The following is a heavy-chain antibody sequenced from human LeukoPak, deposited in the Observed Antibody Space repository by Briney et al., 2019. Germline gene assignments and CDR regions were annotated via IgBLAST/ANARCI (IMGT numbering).Heavy chain of an antibody. J-gene: IGHJ4*02. D-gene: IGHD6-19*01. CDR3: AKGPLIEVAGTTWDY. V-gene: IGHV3-23*01. Sequence: GGSLRLSCAASGFTFSSYALGWVCQFPGKGLEWVSAISGSGSSTYYADSVKGRFTISRDNSKNTLHLQMNSLRAEDMAVYYCAKGPLIEVAGTTWDYWGQGTLVTVSS. CDR1: GFTFSSYA. CDR2: ISGSGSST.